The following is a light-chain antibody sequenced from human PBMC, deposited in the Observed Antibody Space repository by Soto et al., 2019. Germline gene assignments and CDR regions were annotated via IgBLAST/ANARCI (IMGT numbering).Light chain of an antibody. V-gene: IGKV3-20*01. CDR3: QQFGSSPRT. Sequence: ETVLTQSPGTLSLSPGERATLSCRASQSVSSSYLAWYQQKPGQAPRLLMYGASSRTTGTPDRFSGSGSGTDFTLIISRLEPEDFAVYYCQQFGSSPRTFGQGTKVEIK. CDR1: QSVSSSY. CDR2: GAS. J-gene: IGKJ1*01.